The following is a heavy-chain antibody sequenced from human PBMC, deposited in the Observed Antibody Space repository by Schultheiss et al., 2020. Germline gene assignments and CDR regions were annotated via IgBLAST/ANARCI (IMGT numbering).Heavy chain of an antibody. CDR2: VSSSSAYI. D-gene: IGHD3-9*01. Sequence: GGSLRLSCAASGFTFSSYSMNWVRQAPGKGLEWVSSVSSSSAYIYYADSVKGRFTISRDNAKKSLYLQMNSLRAEDTAVYYCATSPYNSLTGYSYYFDFWGQGTLVTVSS. CDR1: GFTFSSYS. V-gene: IGHV3-21*01. CDR3: ATSPYNSLTGYSYYFDF. J-gene: IGHJ4*02.